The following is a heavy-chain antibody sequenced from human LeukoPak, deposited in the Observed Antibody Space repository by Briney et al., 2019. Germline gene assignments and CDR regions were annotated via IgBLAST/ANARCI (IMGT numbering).Heavy chain of an antibody. CDR3: ARVNWPEYYYYYYMDV. Sequence: GGTLRLSCAASGFTFSSYGMSWVRQAPGKGLEWVSAISGSGGSTYYADSVKGRFTISRDNSKNTLYLQMNSLRAEDTAVYYCARVNWPEYYYYYYMDVWGKGTTVTVSS. V-gene: IGHV3-23*01. CDR2: ISGSGGST. CDR1: GFTFSSYG. J-gene: IGHJ6*03.